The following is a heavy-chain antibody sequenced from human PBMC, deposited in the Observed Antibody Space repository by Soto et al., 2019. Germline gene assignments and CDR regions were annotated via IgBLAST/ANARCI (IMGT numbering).Heavy chain of an antibody. Sequence: QVHLVQSGAEVKKPGASVKVACKGSGYAFTTYGITWVRQAPGQGLEWMGWISPHNGNTNYAQKLQGRVTVTRXXSTXTAYMELRSLRSDDTDVYYCARGRYGDYWGQGALVTVSS. CDR2: ISPHNGNT. CDR3: ARGRYGDY. D-gene: IGHD1-1*01. V-gene: IGHV1-18*01. CDR1: GYAFTTYG. J-gene: IGHJ4*02.